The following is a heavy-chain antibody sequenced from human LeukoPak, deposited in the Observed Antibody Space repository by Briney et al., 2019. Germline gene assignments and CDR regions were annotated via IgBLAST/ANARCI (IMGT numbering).Heavy chain of an antibody. V-gene: IGHV3-53*01. CDR2: IYTGGGT. J-gene: IGHJ4*02. D-gene: IGHD1-26*01. Sequence: GGSLRLSCTASELSVSDNYMSWVRQAPGKGLEWVSIIYTGGGTKYVDSVKGRFTISRDNSKNTLYLHMSSLRAEDTAVYYCAKSGTFFLYYFDYWGQGTLVTVSS. CDR1: ELSVSDNY. CDR3: AKSGTFFLYYFDY.